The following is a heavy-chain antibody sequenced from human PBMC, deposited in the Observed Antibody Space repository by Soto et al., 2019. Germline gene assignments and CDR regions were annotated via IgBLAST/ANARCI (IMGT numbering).Heavy chain of an antibody. J-gene: IGHJ5*02. V-gene: IGHV4-34*01. CDR1: GGSFSGYY. CDR3: AKDGWLQSPRSWFAFFA. Sequence: TSETLSLTCAVYGGSFSGYYWSWIRQPPGKGLEWIGEINHSGSTNYNPSLKSRVTISVDTSKNQFSLKLSSVTAADTAAYYCAKDGWLQSPRSWFAFFAWGQGTMVTVSS. CDR2: INHSGST. D-gene: IGHD3-10*01.